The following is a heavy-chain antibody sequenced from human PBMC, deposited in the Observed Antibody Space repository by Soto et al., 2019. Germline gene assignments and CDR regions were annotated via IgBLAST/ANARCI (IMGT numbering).Heavy chain of an antibody. V-gene: IGHV3-74*01. D-gene: IGHD3-22*01. J-gene: IGHJ4*02. Sequence: PAEPLTLSCEASGFTFSTHWLHWVRQAPRKGLVWVSRINGDGSETTYADSVNGRLTITRDNANNTLYLQMTHLRVEEMDVYYCAGDSPHDSSVAGDYWGQGTLVTVSS. CDR2: INGDGSET. CDR1: GFTFSTHW. CDR3: AGDSPHDSSVAGDY.